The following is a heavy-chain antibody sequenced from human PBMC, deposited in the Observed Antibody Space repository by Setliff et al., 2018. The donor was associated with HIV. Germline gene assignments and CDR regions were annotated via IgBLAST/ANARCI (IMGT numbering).Heavy chain of an antibody. CDR2: INHSGST. V-gene: IGHV4-34*01. CDR3: ARSGYCVGGTCYRGPLEY. J-gene: IGHJ4*02. Sequence: SETLSLTCAVYGGSFSGYYWSWIRQPPGKGLEWIGEINHSGSTNYNPSLKSRVTISVDTSKKQFSLKLTSVTAADTAVYFCARSGYCVGGTCYRGPLEYWGQGVLVTVSS. CDR1: GGSFSGYY. D-gene: IGHD2-15*01.